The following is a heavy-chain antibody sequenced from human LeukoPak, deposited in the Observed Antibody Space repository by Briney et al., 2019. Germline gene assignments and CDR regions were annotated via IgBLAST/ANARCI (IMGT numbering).Heavy chain of an antibody. Sequence: SVKVSCKASGGTFSSYAISWVRQAPGQGLEWMGRIIPILGIANYAQKFQGRVTITADKSTSTAYMELSSLRSEDTAVYYCARSYLYSSDPGNDYWGQGTLVTVSS. CDR1: GGTFSSYA. V-gene: IGHV1-69*04. CDR2: IIPILGIA. D-gene: IGHD3-22*01. CDR3: ARSYLYSSDPGNDY. J-gene: IGHJ4*02.